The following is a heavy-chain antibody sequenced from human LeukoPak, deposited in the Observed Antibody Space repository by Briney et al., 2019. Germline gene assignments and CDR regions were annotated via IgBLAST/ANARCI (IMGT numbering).Heavy chain of an antibody. V-gene: IGHV3-48*01. CDR2: ISGRSSTI. CDR3: ARDRIKSGSYYFDY. D-gene: IGHD1-26*01. J-gene: IGHJ4*02. Sequence: GGSLRLSCSASAFTFSDYSMNWVRQAPGKGLEWVSYISGRSSTIYYADSVKGRFTISRDNAKNSMYLQMNSLRAEDTAVYYCARDRIKSGSYYFDYWGQGTLVTVSS. CDR1: AFTFSDYS.